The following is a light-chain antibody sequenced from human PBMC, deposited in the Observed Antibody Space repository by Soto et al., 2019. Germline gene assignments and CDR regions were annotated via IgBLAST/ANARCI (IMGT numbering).Light chain of an antibody. CDR2: KVS. CDR3: SSYTSSSTLV. CDR1: SSDVGGYNY. J-gene: IGLJ2*01. Sequence: QSALTQPASVSGSPGQSITISCTGSSSDVGGYNYVSWYQQHPGKAPKLMIYKVSNRPSGISNRFSGSKSGNTASLTLSGLQAEDEADYYCSSYTSSSTLVFGGGTKLTVL. V-gene: IGLV2-14*01.